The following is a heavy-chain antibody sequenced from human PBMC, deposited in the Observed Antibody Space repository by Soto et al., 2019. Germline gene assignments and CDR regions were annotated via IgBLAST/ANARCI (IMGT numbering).Heavy chain of an antibody. Sequence: GRSLRLSCAASGFTFSSYAMSWVRQAPGKGLEWVSAISGSGGSTYYADSVKGRFTISRDNSKNTLYLQMNSLRAEDTAVYYCAKKKLEWLFNHMDVWGKGTTVTVSS. D-gene: IGHD3-3*01. CDR3: AKKKLEWLFNHMDV. CDR1: GFTFSSYA. CDR2: ISGSGGST. V-gene: IGHV3-23*01. J-gene: IGHJ6*03.